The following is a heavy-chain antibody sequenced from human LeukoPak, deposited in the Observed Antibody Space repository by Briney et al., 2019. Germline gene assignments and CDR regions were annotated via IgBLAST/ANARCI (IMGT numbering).Heavy chain of an antibody. CDR2: MNPNSGNT. J-gene: IGHJ6*03. CDR1: GYTFTSYD. D-gene: IGHD6-13*01. Sequence: ASVKVSCKASGYTFTSYDINWVRQAPGQGLEWMGWMNPNSGNTGYAQKFQGRVTITRNTSISTAYMELSSLRSEDTAVYYCARGPYSSSWYYYYYYMDVWGKGTTVTVSS. CDR3: ARGPYSSSWYYYYYYMDV. V-gene: IGHV1-8*03.